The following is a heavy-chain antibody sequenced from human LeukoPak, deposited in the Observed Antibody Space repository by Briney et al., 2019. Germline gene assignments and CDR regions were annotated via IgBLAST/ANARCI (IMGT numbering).Heavy chain of an antibody. V-gene: IGHV4-59*11. CDR3: ARVAVVVPAAMGAYYYYYMDV. CDR1: GGSISSHY. D-gene: IGHD2-2*01. CDR2: IYYSGST. J-gene: IGHJ6*03. Sequence: SETLSLTCTVSGGSISSHYWSWIRQPPGKGLEWIGYIYYSGSTNYNPSLKSRVTTSVDTSKNQFSLKLSSVTAADTAVYYCARVAVVVPAAMGAYYYYYMDVWGKGTTVTVSS.